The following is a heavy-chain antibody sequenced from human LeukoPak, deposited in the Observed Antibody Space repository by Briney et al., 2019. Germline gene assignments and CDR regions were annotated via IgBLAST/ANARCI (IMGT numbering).Heavy chain of an antibody. CDR2: IRYDANNK. CDR1: GFTFSSYA. D-gene: IGHD6-13*01. Sequence: GGSLRLSCAASGFTFSSYAMHWVRQAPGKGLEWVTFIRYDANNKYYADSVKGRFTISRDNSKNTLYLQMSSLRAEDTAVYYCAKDSSSWYRGWFDPWGQGTLVTVSS. CDR3: AKDSSSWYRGWFDP. V-gene: IGHV3-30*02. J-gene: IGHJ5*02.